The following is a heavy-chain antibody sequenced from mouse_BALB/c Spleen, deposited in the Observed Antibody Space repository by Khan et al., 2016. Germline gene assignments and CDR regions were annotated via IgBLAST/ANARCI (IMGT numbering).Heavy chain of an antibody. CDR3: ATTMSHAMDY. CDR1: GYTFTNYG. CDR2: INTNTGEP. J-gene: IGHJ4*01. D-gene: IGHD1-1*02. V-gene: IGHV9-3*02. Sequence: QIQLVQSGPKLKKPGETVKISCKASGYTFTNYGMNWVKQAPGKGLKWMGWINTNTGEPTYAEEFKGRFAFSLETSASTAYLQTNNLKNEDTATYFCATTMSHAMDYWGQGTSVTVSS.